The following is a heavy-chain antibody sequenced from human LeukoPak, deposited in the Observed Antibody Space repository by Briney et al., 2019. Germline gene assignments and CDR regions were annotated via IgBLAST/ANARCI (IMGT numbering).Heavy chain of an antibody. Sequence: GGSLRLSCAASGFTFSNYWMSWVRQAPGKGLEWVANIKQDGSEKYYVDSVKGRFTISRDSAKNSLYLQMNSLRAEDTAVYYCARLGSSNWFDPWGQGTLVTVSS. J-gene: IGHJ5*02. CDR1: GFTFSNYW. D-gene: IGHD2-15*01. V-gene: IGHV3-7*01. CDR2: IKQDGSEK. CDR3: ARLGSSNWFDP.